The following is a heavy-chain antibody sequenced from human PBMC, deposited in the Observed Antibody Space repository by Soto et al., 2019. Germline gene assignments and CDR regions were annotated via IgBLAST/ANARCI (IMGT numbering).Heavy chain of an antibody. V-gene: IGHV4-34*01. CDR3: ARGLRYGSGWYIYYFDY. J-gene: IGHJ4*02. CDR1: GGSFTDYF. D-gene: IGHD6-19*01. Sequence: PSETLSLTCAVYGGSFTDYFWGWIRQPPGKGLEWIGEINHSGTTNYNPSLKSRVTISVDTSKNQFSLKMRSVTAADTAVYYCARGLRYGSGWYIYYFDYWGQGTLVTVSS. CDR2: INHSGTT.